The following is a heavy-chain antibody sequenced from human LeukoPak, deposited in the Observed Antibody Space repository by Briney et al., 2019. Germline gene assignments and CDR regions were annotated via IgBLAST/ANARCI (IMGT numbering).Heavy chain of an antibody. Sequence: PGGSLRLSCVASGFSFSSFWMHWVRQVPGEGLVWVSGINSDGTTTGYADSVKGRFTISRDNAKNSLYLQMNSLRAEDTAVYYCARDDDDPHDYGGNSGGNDAFDIWGQGTMVTVSS. D-gene: IGHD4-23*01. V-gene: IGHV3-74*01. CDR2: INSDGTTT. J-gene: IGHJ3*02. CDR3: ARDDDDPHDYGGNSGGNDAFDI. CDR1: GFSFSSFW.